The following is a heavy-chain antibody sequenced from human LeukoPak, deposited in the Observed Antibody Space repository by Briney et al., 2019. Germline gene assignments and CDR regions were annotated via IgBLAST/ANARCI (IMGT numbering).Heavy chain of an antibody. J-gene: IGHJ4*02. V-gene: IGHV4-34*01. CDR2: INHSGST. CDR1: GGSFSGYY. CDR3: ARVAAAAVPHYFDY. D-gene: IGHD6-13*01. Sequence: SETLSLTCAVYGGSFSGYYWSWIRQPPGKGLEWIGEINHSGSTNYNPSLKSRVTISVDTSKNQFSLKLSSVTAADTAVYYCARVAAAAVPHYFDYWGQGTLVTVSS.